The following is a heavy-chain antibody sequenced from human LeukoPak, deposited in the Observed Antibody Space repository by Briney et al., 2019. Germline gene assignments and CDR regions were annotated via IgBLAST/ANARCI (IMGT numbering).Heavy chain of an antibody. CDR1: GFTFSSYG. CDR2: ISYDGSNK. CDR3: AKSYSSGWPYYFDY. J-gene: IGHJ4*02. Sequence: GGSLRLSCAASGFTFSSYGMHWVRQAPGKGLEWVAVISYDGSNKYYADSVKGRFTISRDNSKNTLYLQMNSLRADDTAVYYCAKSYSSGWPYYFDYWGQGTLVTVSS. V-gene: IGHV3-30*18. D-gene: IGHD6-19*01.